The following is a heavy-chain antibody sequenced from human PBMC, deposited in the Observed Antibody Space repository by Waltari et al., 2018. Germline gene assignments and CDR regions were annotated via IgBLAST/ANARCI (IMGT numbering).Heavy chain of an antibody. D-gene: IGHD3-9*01. V-gene: IGHV4-31*03. Sequence: QVQLQESGPGLVKPSQTLSLPCTVSGASISSGSSYWSWIRQHPGKGLEWIGYIYYSGSTYYHPSLKSRVTISRDTSKNQFSLKMTSVTAADTAIYYCVRQAPEYDILNGPPKVPIDYWGQGTLVTVSS. CDR2: IYYSGST. CDR1: GASISSGSSY. J-gene: IGHJ4*02. CDR3: VRQAPEYDILNGPPKVPIDY.